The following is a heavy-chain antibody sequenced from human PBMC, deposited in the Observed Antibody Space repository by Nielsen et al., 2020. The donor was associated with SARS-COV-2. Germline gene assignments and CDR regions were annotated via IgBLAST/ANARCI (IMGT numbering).Heavy chain of an antibody. V-gene: IGHV3-13*04. D-gene: IGHD3-16*01. J-gene: IGHJ6*02. CDR1: GFTFSSYD. Sequence: GGSLRLSCAASGFTFSSYDMHWVRQATGKGLEWVSAIGTAGDTYYADSVKGRFTISRDNSKNTLYLQMNSLRAEDTAVYYCARERFGGGMDVWGQGTTVTVSS. CDR2: IGTAGDT. CDR3: ARERFGGGMDV.